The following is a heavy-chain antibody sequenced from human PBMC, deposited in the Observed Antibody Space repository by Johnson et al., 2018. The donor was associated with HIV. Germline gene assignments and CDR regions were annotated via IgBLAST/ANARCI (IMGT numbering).Heavy chain of an antibody. Sequence: VQLVESGGGVVQPGRSLRLSCAASGFTFSTYVMYWVRQAPGKGLEWVANIKQDGSEKTYVDSVKGRFTISRDNSKNTLYLQMNSLRAEDTAVYYCAREGRTGPDTFDSWGQGTMLTVSS. CDR2: IKQDGSEK. CDR3: AREGRTGPDTFDS. CDR1: GFTFSTYV. V-gene: IGHV3-7*01. J-gene: IGHJ3*02.